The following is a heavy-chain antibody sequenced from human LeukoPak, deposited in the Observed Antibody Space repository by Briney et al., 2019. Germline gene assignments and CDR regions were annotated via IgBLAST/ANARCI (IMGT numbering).Heavy chain of an antibody. Sequence: PGGSLRLSCAASGFTFSSYSMNWVRQAPGKGLEWVSGISGSGGSTYYADSVKGRFTISRDNSKNTLYLQMNSLTDEDTAVYYCAKKWGVGTTTLDYFDYWGPGTLVTVSS. J-gene: IGHJ4*02. CDR2: ISGSGGST. V-gene: IGHV3-23*01. D-gene: IGHD1-26*01. CDR3: AKKWGVGTTTLDYFDY. CDR1: GFTFSSYS.